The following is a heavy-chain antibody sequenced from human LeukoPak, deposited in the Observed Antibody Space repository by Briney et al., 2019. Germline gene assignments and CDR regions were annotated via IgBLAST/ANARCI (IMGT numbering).Heavy chain of an antibody. CDR2: ISGSGGST. CDR1: GFTFSSYA. D-gene: IGHD1-1*01. J-gene: IGHJ4*02. Sequence: GGSLTLSCTASGFTFSSYAMSWVRQAPGTGLEWDSAISGSGGSTYYADSVKCRFTISRDNSRNTLYRQMNSLRAEDTTVYYCAKGRSDWNDVYDYWGQRTLVTVSS. CDR3: AKGRSDWNDVYDY. V-gene: IGHV3-23*01.